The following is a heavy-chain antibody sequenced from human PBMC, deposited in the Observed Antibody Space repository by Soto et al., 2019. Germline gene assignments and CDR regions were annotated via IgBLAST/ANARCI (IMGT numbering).Heavy chain of an antibody. V-gene: IGHV1-69*13. Sequence: SVKVSYKASGGTFSSYAISWVRQAPGQGLEWMGGIIPIFGTANYAQKFQGRVTITADESTSTAYMELSSLRSEDTAVYYCARGFSSGYSRHYYYYGMDVWGQGTTVTVSS. CDR3: ARGFSSGYSRHYYYYGMDV. J-gene: IGHJ6*02. CDR2: IIPIFGTA. CDR1: GGTFSSYA. D-gene: IGHD3-22*01.